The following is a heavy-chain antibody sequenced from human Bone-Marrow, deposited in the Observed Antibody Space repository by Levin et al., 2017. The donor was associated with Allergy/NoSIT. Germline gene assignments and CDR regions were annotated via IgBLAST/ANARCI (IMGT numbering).Heavy chain of an antibody. CDR2: INPNSGDT. Sequence: AASVKVSCKASGYTFGGNYIHWVRQAPGQGLEWLGWINPNSGDTKRAKKFEGRVTMTRDTSITTAYMELSRLKPDDTAVYYCARETVGLTAPFYYYGLDVWGQGTTLTVSS. D-gene: IGHD1-26*01. J-gene: IGHJ6*02. CDR1: GYTFGGNY. CDR3: ARETVGLTAPFYYYGLDV. V-gene: IGHV1-2*02.